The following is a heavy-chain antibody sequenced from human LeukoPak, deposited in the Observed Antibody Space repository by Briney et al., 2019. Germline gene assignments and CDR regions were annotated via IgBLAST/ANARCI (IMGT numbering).Heavy chain of an antibody. D-gene: IGHD6-19*01. J-gene: IGHJ2*01. V-gene: IGHV3-48*03. CDR1: GFTFSSYE. Sequence: GGSLSLSCAASGFTFSSYEMNWVRQAPGKGLEWVSYISSGGSTIYYADSVKGRFTISRDNAKNSLYLQMNSLRAEDTAVYYCARGLLAGNWYFDLWGRGTLVTVSS. CDR3: ARGLLAGNWYFDL. CDR2: ISSGGSTI.